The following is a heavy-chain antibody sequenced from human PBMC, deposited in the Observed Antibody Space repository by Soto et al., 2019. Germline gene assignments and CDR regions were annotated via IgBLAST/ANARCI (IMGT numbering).Heavy chain of an antibody. Sequence: PGGSLRLSCVASRFTFTSYAISWVRQAPGKGLEWVAAISASGGATIHADSVKGRLTISRDNSKNTLYLQMNSLRAEDTAVYYCAKDVEGGSLFRGAFDYRGQGTQVTVSS. J-gene: IGHJ4*02. CDR3: AKDVEGGSLFRGAFDY. D-gene: IGHD1-26*01. CDR1: RFTFTSYA. CDR2: ISASGGAT. V-gene: IGHV3-23*01.